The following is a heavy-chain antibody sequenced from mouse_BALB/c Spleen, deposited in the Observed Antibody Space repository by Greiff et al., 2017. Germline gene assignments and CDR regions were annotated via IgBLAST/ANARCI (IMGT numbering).Heavy chain of an antibody. CDR2: ISTYYGDA. CDR3: AREGGYDSYAMDY. V-gene: IGHV1S137*01. J-gene: IGHJ4*01. Sequence: LQESGAELVRPGVSVKISCKGSGYTFTDYAMHWVKQSHAKSLEWIGVISTYYGDASYNQKFKGKATMTVDKSSSTAYMELARLTSEDSAIYYCAREGGYDSYAMDYWGQGTSVTVSS. D-gene: IGHD2-2*01. CDR1: GYTFTDYA.